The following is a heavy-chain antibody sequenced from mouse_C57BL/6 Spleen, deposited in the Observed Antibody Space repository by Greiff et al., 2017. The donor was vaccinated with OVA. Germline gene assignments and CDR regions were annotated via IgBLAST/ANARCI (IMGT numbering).Heavy chain of an antibody. CDR1: VYTFTSYW. V-gene: IGHV1-5*01. CDR2: IYPGNSDT. CDR3: TRAPYYDGSSWYFDV. D-gene: IGHD1-1*01. Sequence: EVQLQPSWTVLARPGASVKMSCTTSVYTFTSYWMHWVKQRPGQGLEWIGAIYPGNSDTSYNQKFKGKAKLTAETSASTDYMEVSSLTNEDSEVYYGTRAPYYDGSSWYFDVWGTGTTVTVSS. J-gene: IGHJ1*03.